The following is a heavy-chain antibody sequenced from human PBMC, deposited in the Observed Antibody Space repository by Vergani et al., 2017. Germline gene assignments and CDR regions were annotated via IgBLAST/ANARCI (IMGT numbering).Heavy chain of an antibody. J-gene: IGHJ4*02. Sequence: QVKLQESGPGLVKPSETLSLTCTVSGASVNSYYWSWIRQPPGKGLEWIGSISHSGSTHYNPSLKNRVTISVDTSKNQFSLKLSSVTAADTAIYYCARPHYYYRSGTDLWEFEYWGQGTLVTVSS. CDR1: GASVNSYY. D-gene: IGHD3-10*01. V-gene: IGHV4-59*08. CDR3: ARPHYYYRSGTDLWEFEY. CDR2: ISHSGST.